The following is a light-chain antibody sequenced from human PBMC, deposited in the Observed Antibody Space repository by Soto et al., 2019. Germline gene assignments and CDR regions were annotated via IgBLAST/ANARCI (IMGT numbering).Light chain of an antibody. J-gene: IGLJ1*01. CDR2: EVT. CDR3: SSYTVTNFLSYV. V-gene: IGLV2-14*01. Sequence: QSVLTQPASVSGSPGQSITISCTESISDVGGYNYVSWYQQHPGKAPKLIIYEVTYRPSGVSNRFSGSKSGNTASLTISGLQSEDEADYYCSSYTVTNFLSYVFGTGTKVTVL. CDR1: ISDVGGYNY.